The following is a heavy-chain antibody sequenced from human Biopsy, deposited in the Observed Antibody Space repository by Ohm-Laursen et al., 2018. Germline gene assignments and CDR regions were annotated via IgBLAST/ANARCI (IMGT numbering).Heavy chain of an antibody. D-gene: IGHD1-1*01. V-gene: IGHV1-24*01. CDR3: AADINVWNVNY. CDR1: GYSLTELS. Sequence: ASVKVSCKVSGYSLTELSMHWVRQAPGQGLEWMGGFAPENGRVVYLQKFQGRVTMTEDTSTSTAYMEVWRLRSDDTAVYYCAADINVWNVNYWGQGTQVIVSS. J-gene: IGHJ4*02. CDR2: FAPENGRV.